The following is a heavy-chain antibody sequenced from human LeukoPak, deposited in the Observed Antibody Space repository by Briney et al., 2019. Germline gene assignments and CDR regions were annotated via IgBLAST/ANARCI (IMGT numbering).Heavy chain of an antibody. CDR1: GFTFSNAW. Sequence: GGSLRLSCAASGFTFSNAWMSWVRQALGKGLEWVGRIYSKTDGGTTDYAAPVKGRFTISRDDSKNTLYLQMNSLKTEDTAVYSCTTDSSSGSYGFDHWGQGTLVTVSS. J-gene: IGHJ4*02. CDR2: IYSKTDGGTT. D-gene: IGHD1-26*01. CDR3: TTDSSSGSYGFDH. V-gene: IGHV3-15*01.